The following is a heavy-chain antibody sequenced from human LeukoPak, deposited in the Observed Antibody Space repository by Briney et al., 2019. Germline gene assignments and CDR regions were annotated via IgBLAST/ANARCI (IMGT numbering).Heavy chain of an antibody. CDR2: IYTSGST. CDR1: GGSISSYY. CDR3: ARELYSSSWPAYNWFDP. Sequence: SETLSLTCTVSGGSISSYYWSWIRQPAGKGLEWIGRIYTSGSTNYNPSLKSRVTMSVDTSKNQFPLKLSSVTAADTAVYYCARELYSSSWPAYNWFDPWGQGTLVTVSS. J-gene: IGHJ5*02. D-gene: IGHD6-13*01. V-gene: IGHV4-4*07.